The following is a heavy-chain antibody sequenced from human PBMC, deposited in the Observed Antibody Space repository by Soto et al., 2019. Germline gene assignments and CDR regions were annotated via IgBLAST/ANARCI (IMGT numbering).Heavy chain of an antibody. CDR2: INHSGST. V-gene: IGHV4-34*01. Sequence: LSLTCAVYGGSFSGYYWSWIRQPPGKGLEWIGEINHSGSTNYNPSLKSRVTISVDTSKNQFSLKLSSVTAADTAVYYCARLDFWSGYYNYYYGMDVWGQGTTVTVS. D-gene: IGHD3-3*01. CDR1: GGSFSGYY. J-gene: IGHJ6*02. CDR3: ARLDFWSGYYNYYYGMDV.